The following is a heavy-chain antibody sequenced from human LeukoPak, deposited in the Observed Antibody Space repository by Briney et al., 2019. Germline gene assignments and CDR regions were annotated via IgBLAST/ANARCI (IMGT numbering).Heavy chain of an antibody. Sequence: PSETLSLNCSVYGVSFCGYYWSWLRQPPGKGLVWSGEINHSGSTNYNPSLKSRVTISVDTSKNQFSLKLSSVTAADTAVYYCARGRGDGYNCNYWGQGTLVTVSS. CDR3: ARGRGDGYNCNY. V-gene: IGHV4-34*01. D-gene: IGHD5-24*01. CDR2: INHSGST. CDR1: GVSFCGYY. J-gene: IGHJ4*02.